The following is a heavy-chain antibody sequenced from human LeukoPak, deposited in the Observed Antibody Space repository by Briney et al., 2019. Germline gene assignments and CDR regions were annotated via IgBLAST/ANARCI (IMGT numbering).Heavy chain of an antibody. CDR1: GFTFSTYW. D-gene: IGHD6-13*01. J-gene: IGHJ4*02. CDR3: AKDRETTASGTFDH. CDR2: IKEDGSAT. V-gene: IGHV3-7*01. Sequence: PGGSLRLSCAASGFTFSTYWMTWVRQAPGKGPEWVANIKEDGSATYYVDSVKGRFTISRDNAKKSLYLQMNGLRAEDTAVYYCAKDRETTASGTFDHWGQGTLVTVSS.